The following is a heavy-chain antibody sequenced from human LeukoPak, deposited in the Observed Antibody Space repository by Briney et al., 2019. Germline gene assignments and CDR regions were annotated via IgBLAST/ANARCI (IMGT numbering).Heavy chain of an antibody. J-gene: IGHJ4*02. V-gene: IGHV4-61*08. Sequence: SETLSLTCTVSGGSISSGDYYWSWTRQPPGKGLEWIGYIYYSGSTNYNPSLKSRVTISVDTSKNQFSLKLSSVTAADTAVYYCARHLVSYFDYWGQGTLVTVSS. CDR2: IYYSGST. D-gene: IGHD2-2*01. CDR3: ARHLVSYFDY. CDR1: GGSISSGDYY.